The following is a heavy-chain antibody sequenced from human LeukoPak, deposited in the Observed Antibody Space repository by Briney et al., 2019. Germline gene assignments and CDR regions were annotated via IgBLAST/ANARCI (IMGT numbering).Heavy chain of an antibody. CDR1: GFSFSTYW. D-gene: IGHD6-13*01. Sequence: PGGSLRLSCAASGFSFSTYWMSWVRQAPGKGLEWVANIKQDGSEKYYVDSAKGRFTISRDNAKNSPYLQMNSLTAEDTAVYYCATDLGSSRPNFWGQGILVTVSS. CDR3: ATDLGSSRPNF. J-gene: IGHJ4*02. V-gene: IGHV3-7*01. CDR2: IKQDGSEK.